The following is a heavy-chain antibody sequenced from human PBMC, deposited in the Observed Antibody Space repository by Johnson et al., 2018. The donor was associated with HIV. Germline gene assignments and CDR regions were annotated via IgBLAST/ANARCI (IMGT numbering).Heavy chain of an antibody. CDR2: ISGSGGST. J-gene: IGHJ3*02. D-gene: IGHD1-20*01. CDR3: AKDSMGYNWNQFEAFDI. V-gene: IGHV3-23*01. CDR1: GFTFSSYA. Sequence: VQLMESGGGLVQPGGSLRLSCAASGFTFSSYAMSWVRQAPGKGLEWVSAISGSGGSTYYADSVKGRFTISRDNSKNTLYLQMNSLRAEDTAVYYCAKDSMGYNWNQFEAFDIWGQGTMVTVSS.